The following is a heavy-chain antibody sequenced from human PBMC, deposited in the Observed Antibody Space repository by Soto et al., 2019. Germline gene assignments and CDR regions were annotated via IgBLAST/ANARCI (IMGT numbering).Heavy chain of an antibody. D-gene: IGHD4-17*01. J-gene: IGHJ4*02. Sequence: QITLKESGPTLVKPTQTLTLTCTFSGFSLSTSGVGVGWIRQPPGKALEWLALIYWDDDKRYSPSLKSRLTITEDTSKHQVVLTMTNMDTVDTATYYCAHSLAASNSGAYEPINSFDYWGQGTLVTVSS. CDR3: AHSLAASNSGAYEPINSFDY. CDR2: IYWDDDK. CDR1: GFSLSTSGVG. V-gene: IGHV2-5*02.